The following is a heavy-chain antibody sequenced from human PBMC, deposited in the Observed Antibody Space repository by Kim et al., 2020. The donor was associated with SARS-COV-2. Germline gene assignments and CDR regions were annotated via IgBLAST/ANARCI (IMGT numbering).Heavy chain of an antibody. J-gene: IGHJ4*02. D-gene: IGHD3-16*01. CDR2: INPNTGVT. CDR1: GYTFIGYY. Sequence: ASVKVSCKASGYTFIGYYMYWVRQARGQGLEWMGRINPNTGVTNYAQKFQGRVTMTRATSISTVYMELRTMRSDDTAVYHCARGGGKWNFDSWGQGTLVTVSS. V-gene: IGHV1-2*06. CDR3: ARGGGKWNFDS.